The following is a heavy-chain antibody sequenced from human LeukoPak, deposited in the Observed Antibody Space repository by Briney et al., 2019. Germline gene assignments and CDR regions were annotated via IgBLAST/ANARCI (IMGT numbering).Heavy chain of an antibody. CDR2: INHSGST. J-gene: IGHJ4*02. CDR3: ARRGILDWAANKAFDY. D-gene: IGHD1-1*01. Sequence: PSETLSLTCAVYGGSFSGYYWSWIRQPPGKGLEWIGEINHSGSTNYNPSLKSRVTISVDTSKNQFSLKLSSVTAADTAVYYCARRGILDWAANKAFDYWGQGTLVTVSS. V-gene: IGHV4-34*01. CDR1: GGSFSGYY.